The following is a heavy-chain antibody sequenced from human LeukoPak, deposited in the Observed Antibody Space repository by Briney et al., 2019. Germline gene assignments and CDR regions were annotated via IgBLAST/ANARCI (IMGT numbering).Heavy chain of an antibody. J-gene: IGHJ4*02. CDR2: INQRGIT. V-gene: IGHV4-34*01. CDR3: ARGRVGRRYNSGWYKAPFDY. CDR1: GGSFSGYY. Sequence: SETLSLTCAVYGGSFSGYYRRGIRHPPGRGQEWIGEINQRGITDYNTSLKSRVTISVDTSKNQFSLKLSSVTAADTAVYYCARGRVGRRYNSGWYKAPFDYWGQGTLVTVSS. D-gene: IGHD6-19*01.